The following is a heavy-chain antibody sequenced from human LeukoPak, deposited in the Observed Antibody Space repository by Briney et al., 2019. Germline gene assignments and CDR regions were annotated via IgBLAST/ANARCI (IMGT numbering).Heavy chain of an antibody. CDR3: ARAFSGVGDACDI. V-gene: IGHV3-74*01. Sequence: GGSLRLSCAASGFPFSTYWMHWVRQAPGKGPVWVSRISSDGIDTNYADSVKGRFTISRDNAKNTLFLQMNSLRAEDTAVYYCARAFSGVGDACDIWGQGTMVTVSS. CDR1: GFPFSTYW. D-gene: IGHD1-26*01. CDR2: ISSDGIDT. J-gene: IGHJ3*02.